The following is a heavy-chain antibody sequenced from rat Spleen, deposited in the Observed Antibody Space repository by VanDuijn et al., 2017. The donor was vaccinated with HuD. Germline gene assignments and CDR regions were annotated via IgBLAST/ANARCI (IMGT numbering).Heavy chain of an antibody. D-gene: IGHD1-5*01. V-gene: IGHV5-22*01. CDR1: GLSFSNYD. CDR3: VRLYNNHGYWYFDF. J-gene: IGHJ1*01. Sequence: EVQLVESGGGLVQPGRSMKLSCAASGLSFSNYDMAWVRQAPTKGLEWVASISYDGTATYYRDSVKGRFTLSRDNAKSTLYLQMGSLRSEDTATYYCVRLYNNHGYWYFDFWGPGTMVTVSS. CDR2: ISYDGTAT.